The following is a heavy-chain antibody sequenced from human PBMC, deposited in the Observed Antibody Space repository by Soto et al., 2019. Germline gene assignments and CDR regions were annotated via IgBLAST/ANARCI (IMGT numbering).Heavy chain of an antibody. CDR1: RFPFSTYA. D-gene: IGHD3-16*02. J-gene: IGHJ6*02. V-gene: IGHV3-23*01. CDR3: AKGVDVWGSFRYHFQYYYGMDV. Sequence: PGGSLRLSCAASRFPFSTYALTWVRQAPGKGLEWVSAISGSVGSTHYADSVKGRFTISRDNSMNTVFLQMNSLRADDTAVYYCAKGVDVWGSFRYHFQYYYGMDVWGQGTPVTVSS. CDR2: ISGSVGST.